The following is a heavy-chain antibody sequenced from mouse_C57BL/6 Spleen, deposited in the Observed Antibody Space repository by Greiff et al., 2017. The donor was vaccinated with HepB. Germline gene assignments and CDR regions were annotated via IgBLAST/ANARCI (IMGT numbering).Heavy chain of an antibody. CDR2: IDPSDSET. CDR3: ARGNGNYEGDAMDY. J-gene: IGHJ4*01. V-gene: IGHV1-52*01. Sequence: QVQLQQPGAELVRPGSSVKLSCKASGYTFTSYWMHWVKQRPIQGLEWIGNIDPSDSETHYNQKFKDKATLTVDKSSSTAYMQLSSLTSEDSAVYYCARGNGNYEGDAMDYWGQGTSVTVSS. CDR1: GYTFTSYW. D-gene: IGHD2-1*01.